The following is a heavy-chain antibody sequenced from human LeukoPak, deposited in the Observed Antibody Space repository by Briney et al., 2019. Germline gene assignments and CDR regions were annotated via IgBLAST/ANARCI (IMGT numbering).Heavy chain of an antibody. CDR3: ARQVKGDWYAFGFDY. V-gene: IGHV4-34*01. D-gene: IGHD3-9*01. Sequence: PSETLSLTCTVSGGSFSGYYWSWIRQPPGKGLEWIGEINHSGSTNYNPSLKSRVTISVDTSKNQFSLKLSSVTAADTAVYYCARQVKGDWYAFGFDYWGQGTLVTVSS. CDR2: INHSGST. J-gene: IGHJ4*02. CDR1: GGSFSGYY.